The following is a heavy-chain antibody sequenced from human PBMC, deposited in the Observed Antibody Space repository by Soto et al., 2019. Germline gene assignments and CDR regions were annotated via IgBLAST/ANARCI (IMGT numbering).Heavy chain of an antibody. CDR1: GGSITTYY. V-gene: IGHV4-59*01. Sequence: ETLSLTCTVSGGSITTYYWSWIRQSPGRGLEWIGYIHHSGATNYNPSLKSRVTMSVATSKNQFSLTLSSVTAADTAVYYCARGYVLRFLEWLTHFDYWGQGTLVTVSS. D-gene: IGHD3-3*01. J-gene: IGHJ4*02. CDR3: ARGYVLRFLEWLTHFDY. CDR2: IHHSGAT.